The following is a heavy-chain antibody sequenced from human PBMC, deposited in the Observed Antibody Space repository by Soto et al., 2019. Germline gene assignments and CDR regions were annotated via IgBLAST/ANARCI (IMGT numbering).Heavy chain of an antibody. V-gene: IGHV4-34*01. CDR2: INHSGST. Sequence: VQLQQWGAGLLKPSETLSLTCAVYGGSFSGYYWSWIRQPPGKGLEWIGEINHSGSTNYNPSLKSRVTISVDTSKNQFSLKLSSVTAADTAVYYCARGGLSAMNPYYYYGMDVWGQGTTVTVSS. CDR1: GGSFSGYY. J-gene: IGHJ6*02. D-gene: IGHD3-16*02. CDR3: ARGGLSAMNPYYYYGMDV.